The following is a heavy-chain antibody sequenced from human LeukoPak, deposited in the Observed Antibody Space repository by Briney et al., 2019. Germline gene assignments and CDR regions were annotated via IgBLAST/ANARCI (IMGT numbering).Heavy chain of an antibody. Sequence: ASVKVSCKTSGYSFTTYAINWVRQAPGQGLEWMGWINTNTGNPTYAQGFTGRFVFSLDTSVSTAYLQISSLKAEDTAVYYCARDRIVGATGGWFDPWGQGTLVTVSS. V-gene: IGHV7-4-1*02. CDR3: ARDRIVGATGGWFDP. D-gene: IGHD1-26*01. CDR1: GYSFTTYA. CDR2: INTNTGNP. J-gene: IGHJ5*02.